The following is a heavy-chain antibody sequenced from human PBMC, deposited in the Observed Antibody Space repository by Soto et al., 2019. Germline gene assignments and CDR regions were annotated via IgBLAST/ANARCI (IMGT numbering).Heavy chain of an antibody. V-gene: IGHV1-8*01. CDR2: MNPNSGNT. CDR3: ASERGASSQCDY. J-gene: IGHJ4*02. D-gene: IGHD6-19*01. Sequence: QVQLVQSWAEVKKPGASVKVSCKASGYTFTSYDINWVRQATGQGLEWMGWMNPNSGNTGYAQKFQGRVTMTRNTTISTAYMELSSLRSDDKAVYYCASERGASSQCDYWGQGTMVTVSS. CDR1: GYTFTSYD.